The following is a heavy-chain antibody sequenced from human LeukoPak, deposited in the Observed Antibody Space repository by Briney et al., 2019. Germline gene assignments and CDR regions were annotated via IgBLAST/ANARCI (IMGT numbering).Heavy chain of an antibody. CDR1: GFTFSSYS. V-gene: IGHV3-66*01. D-gene: IGHD3-10*01. CDR3: ARGLGGSGSSGY. CDR2: IIYSNDSGERA. J-gene: IGHJ4*02. Sequence: GGSLRLSCAGSGFTFSSYSMSWVRQAPGKGLEWVSTIIYSNDSGERAAYADSVKGRFTISRDNSKNTLYLQMNSLRAEDTAVYYCARGLGGSGSSGYWGQGTLVTVSS.